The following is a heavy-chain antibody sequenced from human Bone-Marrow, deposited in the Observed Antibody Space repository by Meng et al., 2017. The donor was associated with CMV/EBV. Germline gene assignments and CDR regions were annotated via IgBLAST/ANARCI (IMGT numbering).Heavy chain of an antibody. V-gene: IGHV4-39*07. D-gene: IGHD3-3*01. J-gene: IGHJ3*02. CDR1: GFTFSSYW. CDR2: IYYSGST. Sequence: ESLKISCAASGFTFSSYWLHWVRQAPGKGLVWIGSIYYSGSTYYNPSLKSRVTISVDTSKNQFSLKLSSVTAADTAVYYCARVSDFWSGYSDAFDIWGQGTMVTVSS. CDR3: ARVSDFWSGYSDAFDI.